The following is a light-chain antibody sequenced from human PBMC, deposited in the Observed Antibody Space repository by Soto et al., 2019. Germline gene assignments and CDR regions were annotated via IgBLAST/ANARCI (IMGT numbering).Light chain of an antibody. CDR1: QSVSSSY. CDR2: GAS. CDR3: QQYGSSPQT. Sequence: ERGMKQSPTTLSVSPGERATLFWRSSQSVSSSYLAWYQQKPGQAPRLLIYGASSRATGIPDRFSGSGSGTDFTLTISRLEPEDFAVYYCQQYGSSPQTFGQGTRLEIK. V-gene: IGKV3-20*01. J-gene: IGKJ5*01.